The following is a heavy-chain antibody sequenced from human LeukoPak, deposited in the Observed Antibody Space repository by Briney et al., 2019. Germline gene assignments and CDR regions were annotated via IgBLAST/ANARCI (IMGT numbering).Heavy chain of an antibody. J-gene: IGHJ6*02. CDR2: INPNSGGT. V-gene: IGHV1-2*02. CDR1: GYTFTSYD. Sequence: ASVKVSCKASGYTFTSYDINWVRQATGQGLEWMGWINPNSGGTNYAQKFQGRVTMTRDTSISTAYMELSRLRSDDTAVYYCARDVYVYYYYGMDVWGQGTTVTVSS. D-gene: IGHD5/OR15-5a*01. CDR3: ARDVYVYYYYGMDV.